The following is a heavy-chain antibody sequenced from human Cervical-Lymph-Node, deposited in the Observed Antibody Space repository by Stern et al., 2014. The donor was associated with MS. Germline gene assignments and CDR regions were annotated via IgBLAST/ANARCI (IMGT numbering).Heavy chain of an antibody. CDR3: AKGVGWTPDS. D-gene: IGHD1-26*01. V-gene: IGHV4-59*12. J-gene: IGHJ4*02. CDR1: GGSINTDY. Sequence: HVQLQESGPGLVKPSETLSLTCNVSGGSINTDYWTWVRQPPGKRLEWIGDVHYAGDTMYNPSLKSRCTISVSPSKDQFSLSLTSVTAADTAVYYCAKGVGWTPDSWGQGTLVTVSS. CDR2: VHYAGDT.